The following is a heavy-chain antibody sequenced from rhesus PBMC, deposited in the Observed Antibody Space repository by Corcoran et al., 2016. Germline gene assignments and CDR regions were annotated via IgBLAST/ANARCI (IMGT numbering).Heavy chain of an antibody. D-gene: IGHD2-15*01. Sequence: QLQLQESGPGLVKSSETLSLTCAVSGGSISINYWSWIRQPPGKGLEWIGRISGRGGSTDSNPSVKRRVTISTDTSKNQFSLKLSSVTAADTAVYYCARDGGSSTFDYWGQGVLVTVSS. J-gene: IGHJ4*01. CDR3: ARDGGSSTFDY. CDR2: ISGRGGST. CDR1: GGSISINY. V-gene: IGHV4-173*01.